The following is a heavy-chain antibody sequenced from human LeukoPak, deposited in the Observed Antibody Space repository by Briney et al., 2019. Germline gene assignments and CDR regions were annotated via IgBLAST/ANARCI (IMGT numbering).Heavy chain of an antibody. J-gene: IGHJ5*02. CDR1: GGSISSYY. Sequence: SETLSLTCPVSGGSISSYYWSWIRQPSGKGLEWIGYIYYSGSTNYNPSLKSRVTISVDTSKNQFSLKLSSVTAADTAVYYCARDEYSSSSGEGWFDPWGQGTLVTVSS. CDR3: ARDEYSSSSGEGWFDP. V-gene: IGHV4-59*01. CDR2: IYYSGST. D-gene: IGHD6-6*01.